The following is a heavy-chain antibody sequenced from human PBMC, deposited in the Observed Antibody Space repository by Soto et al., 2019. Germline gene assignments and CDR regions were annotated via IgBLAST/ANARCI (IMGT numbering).Heavy chain of an antibody. D-gene: IGHD3-3*01. CDR3: AKGLGYYDFWSGYP. J-gene: IGHJ5*02. V-gene: IGHV3-23*01. Sequence: PGGSLRLSCAASGFTFSSYAMSWVRQAPGKGLEWVSAISGSGGSTYYADSVKGRFTISRDNSKNTLYLQMNSLRAEDTAVYYCAKGLGYYDFWSGYPWGQGTLVTVSS. CDR2: ISGSGGST. CDR1: GFTFSSYA.